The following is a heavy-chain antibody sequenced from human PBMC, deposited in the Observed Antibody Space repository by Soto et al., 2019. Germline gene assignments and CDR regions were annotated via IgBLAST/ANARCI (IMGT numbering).Heavy chain of an antibody. CDR1: GCTFSSYA. J-gene: IGHJ6*02. Sequence: SVKVSCKASGCTFSSYAISWVRQAPGQGLEWMGGIIPIFGTANYAQKFQGRVTITADESTSTAYMELSSLRSEDTAVYYCARSFAGSRGGLSYYYGMDVWGQGTTVTVSS. V-gene: IGHV1-69*13. CDR2: IIPIFGTA. CDR3: ARSFAGSRGGLSYYYGMDV. D-gene: IGHD2-15*01.